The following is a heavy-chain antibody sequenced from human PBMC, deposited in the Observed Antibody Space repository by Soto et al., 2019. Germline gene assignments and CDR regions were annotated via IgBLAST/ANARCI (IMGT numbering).Heavy chain of an antibody. CDR3: ACPKQDSGDGAYDC. CDR2: IYPTDSYT. CDR1: GHTFTTYW. Sequence: GESLKISCHCSGHTFTTYWISWVRQMPGKGLEWMGRIYPTDSYTDYSPAFQGHVTISADKSTNTAYVVWSSLDASDTAMYYCACPKQDSGDGAYDCWGPGTLVTVSS. J-gene: IGHJ4*02. D-gene: IGHD4-17*01. V-gene: IGHV5-10-1*01.